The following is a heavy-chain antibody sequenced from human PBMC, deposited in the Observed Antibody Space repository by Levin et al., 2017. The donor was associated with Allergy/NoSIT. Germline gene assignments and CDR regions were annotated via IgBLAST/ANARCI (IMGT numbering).Heavy chain of an antibody. V-gene: IGHV4-61*02. J-gene: IGHJ3*02. CDR2: VYPSGNT. Sequence: SETLSLTCSLSGGSINSGAYYWSWVRQPAGKGLEWIGRVYPSGNTHSNPSLQRRVTMSVDTSKNQLAERLNYVAAAGATVYYCAGCVAAGFDANVMWVQGTRVTVSS. CDR3: AGCVAAGFDANVM. CDR1: GGSINSGAYY. D-gene: IGHD6-13*01.